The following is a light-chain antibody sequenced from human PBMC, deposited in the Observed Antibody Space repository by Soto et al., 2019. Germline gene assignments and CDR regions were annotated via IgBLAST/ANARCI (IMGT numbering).Light chain of an antibody. CDR2: SIN. Sequence: QAVVTQEPSLTVSPGETVTLTCASSTGAVTSGYYPNWFQQKPGQAPRPLIYSINNKHSWTPARFSGSLLGDKAALTLSGVQPEDEAEYYCLLYYDGAQVFGGGTQLTV. V-gene: IGLV7-43*01. CDR3: LLYYDGAQV. CDR1: TGAVTSGYY. J-gene: IGLJ3*02.